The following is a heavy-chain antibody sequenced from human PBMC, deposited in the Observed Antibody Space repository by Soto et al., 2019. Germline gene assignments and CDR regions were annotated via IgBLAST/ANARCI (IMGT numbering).Heavy chain of an antibody. Sequence: PSETLSLTCTVSGGSISGTDYYWGWVRQPPGKGLEWIGSIFYSGSTSYKPSLKSRVTMSVDTSKNQFSLRLTSVTAAHTAVYYCATPGTQAIATTRIYDYWGPGIMVTV. D-gene: IGHD2-21*01. J-gene: IGHJ4*02. CDR2: IFYSGST. CDR1: GGSISGTDYY. V-gene: IGHV4-39*01. CDR3: ATPGTQAIATTRIYDY.